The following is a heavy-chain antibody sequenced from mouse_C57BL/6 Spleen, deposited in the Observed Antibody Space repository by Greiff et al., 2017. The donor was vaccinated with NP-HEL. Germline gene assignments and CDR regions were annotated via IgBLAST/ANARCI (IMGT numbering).Heavy chain of an antibody. J-gene: IGHJ4*01. CDR1: GYTFTSYW. D-gene: IGHD1-1*01. Sequence: VQLQQPGAELVKPGASVKLSCKASGYTFTSYWMHWVKQRPGQGLEWIGMIHPNSGSTNYNEKFKSKATLTVDKSSSTAYMQLSSLTSEDSAVYYCARWGYYGSSFLYAMDYWGQGTSVTVSS. CDR3: ARWGYYGSSFLYAMDY. CDR2: IHPNSGST. V-gene: IGHV1-64*01.